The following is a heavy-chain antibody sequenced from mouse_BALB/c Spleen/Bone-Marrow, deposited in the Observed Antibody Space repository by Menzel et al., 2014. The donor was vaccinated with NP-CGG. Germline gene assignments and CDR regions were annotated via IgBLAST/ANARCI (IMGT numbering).Heavy chain of an antibody. Sequence: EVNLVESGGGLVQPGGSRKLSCAASGFTFSSFGMHWVRQAPEKGLEWVAYISSGSTAICYADTVKGRFTIARDNPKHTQFLQMTSLRSEETTMYYCARGGNWDAFDVWCPGTTVPVSS. V-gene: IGHV5-17*02. D-gene: IGHD4-1*01. CDR2: ISSGSTAI. J-gene: IGHJ1*01. CDR1: GFTFSSFG. CDR3: ARGGNWDAFDV.